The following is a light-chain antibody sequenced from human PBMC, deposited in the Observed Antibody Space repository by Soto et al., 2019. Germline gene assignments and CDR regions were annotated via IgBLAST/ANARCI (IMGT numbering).Light chain of an antibody. Sequence: IVLTQSPGTLSLSPGERATLSCRASQSVSSSYLAWYQQTPGQAPRLLIYGASSRATGIPDRFSGSGSGTDFTLTISRLEPEDFAVYYCQHYGDSPITFGQGTRLEIK. J-gene: IGKJ5*01. V-gene: IGKV3-20*01. CDR1: QSVSSSY. CDR3: QHYGDSPIT. CDR2: GAS.